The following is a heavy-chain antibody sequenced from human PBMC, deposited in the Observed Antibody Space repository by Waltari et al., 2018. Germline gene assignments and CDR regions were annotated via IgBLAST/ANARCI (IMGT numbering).Heavy chain of an antibody. V-gene: IGHV3-66*02. CDR2: IYSAGST. CDR3: ARKTDTVIRGLWGDV. Sequence: EVQLVESGGGLVQPGGSLRLSCAASGFTVGNNQMSWVRQAPGKGLEGVSLIYSAGSTDYADSVKGRFTISRDSSKNTLYLQMNSLRAEDTAVYYCARKTDTVIRGLWGDVWGQGTTVTVSS. D-gene: IGHD3-10*01. CDR1: GFTVGNNQ. J-gene: IGHJ6*02.